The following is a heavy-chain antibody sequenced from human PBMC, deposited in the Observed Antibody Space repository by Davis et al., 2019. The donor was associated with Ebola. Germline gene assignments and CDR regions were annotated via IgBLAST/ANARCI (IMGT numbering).Heavy chain of an antibody. Sequence: HTGGSLRLSCGTSGFAFNTFWMHWVRQAPGKGLVWVSRVNTDGRITGYADSVKGRFTISRDNAKNSLYLQMNSLRAEDTAVYYCARDFDYYDSSGYSYYFDYWGQGTLVTVSS. V-gene: IGHV3-74*01. J-gene: IGHJ4*02. CDR1: GFAFNTFW. CDR2: VNTDGRIT. CDR3: ARDFDYYDSSGYSYYFDY. D-gene: IGHD3-22*01.